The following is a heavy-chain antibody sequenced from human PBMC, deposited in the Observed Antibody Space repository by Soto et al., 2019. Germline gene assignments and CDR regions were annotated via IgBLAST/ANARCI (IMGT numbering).Heavy chain of an antibody. CDR1: GGSISSGGFY. Sequence: QVQLQESGPGLVEPSQTLSLTCTVSGGSISSGGFYCSWIRQHPGKGLEWIGYIYYRGNSNYNPSLKSRVTITVDTSKNQCSLKLSTVTAADTAVYYCARVGYYDVSGYNAFDIWGQGTMVTVSS. V-gene: IGHV4-31*03. D-gene: IGHD3-22*01. J-gene: IGHJ3*02. CDR2: IYYRGNS. CDR3: ARVGYYDVSGYNAFDI.